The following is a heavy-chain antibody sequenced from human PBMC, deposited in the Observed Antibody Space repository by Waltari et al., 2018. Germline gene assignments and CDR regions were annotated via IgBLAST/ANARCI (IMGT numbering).Heavy chain of an antibody. CDR1: GGSISSSSYY. J-gene: IGHJ5*02. V-gene: IGHV4-39*07. CDR2: IYYSGST. D-gene: IGHD6-19*01. Sequence: QLQLQESGPGLVKPSETLSLTCTVSGGSISSSSYYWGWIRQPPGKGLAWIGSIYYSGSTYYNPSLTSRVTISVDTSKNQFSLKLSSVTAADTAVYYCAREGIAVAGINWFDPWGQGTLVTVSS. CDR3: AREGIAVAGINWFDP.